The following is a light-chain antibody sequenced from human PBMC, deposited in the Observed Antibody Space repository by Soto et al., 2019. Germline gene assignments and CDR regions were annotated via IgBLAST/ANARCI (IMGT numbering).Light chain of an antibody. V-gene: IGKV1-5*01. J-gene: IGKJ1*01. CDR2: HAS. Sequence: DIQMTQSPSTLSASVGDRVTITCLASQSISEWLAWYQQKPGRAPKLLIYHASRLGTGVPSRFSGTGSGTDFTLTISSLQPEDFATYYCQQTSQTPKTFGQGTKVDIK. CDR1: QSISEW. CDR3: QQTSQTPKT.